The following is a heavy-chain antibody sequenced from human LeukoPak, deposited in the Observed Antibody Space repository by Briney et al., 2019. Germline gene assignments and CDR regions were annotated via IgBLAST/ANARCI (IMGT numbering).Heavy chain of an antibody. CDR2: IKQDGSEK. CDR3: ARVFKQWGSRCFDY. D-gene: IGHD6-19*01. Sequence: PGRSLRLSCAASGFTFSSYWMSWVRQAPGKGLEWVANIKQDGSEKHYVDSVKGRFTISRDNAKNSLYLQMNSLRAEDTAVYYCARVFKQWGSRCFDYWGQGTLVTVSS. V-gene: IGHV3-7*01. J-gene: IGHJ4*02. CDR1: GFTFSSYW.